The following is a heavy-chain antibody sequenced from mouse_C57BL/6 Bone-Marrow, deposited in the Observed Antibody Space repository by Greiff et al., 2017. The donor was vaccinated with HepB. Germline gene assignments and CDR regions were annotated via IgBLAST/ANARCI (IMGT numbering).Heavy chain of an antibody. Sequence: VQLQQPGAELVRPGSSVKLSCKASGYTFTSYWMHWVKQRPIQGLEWIGNIDPSDSETHYNQKFKDKATLTVDKSSSTAYMQLSSLTSEDSAVYYCARGGPYYDALDYWGQGTSVTVSS. J-gene: IGHJ4*01. CDR3: ARGGPYYDALDY. CDR1: GYTFTSYW. V-gene: IGHV1-52*01. CDR2: IDPSDSET.